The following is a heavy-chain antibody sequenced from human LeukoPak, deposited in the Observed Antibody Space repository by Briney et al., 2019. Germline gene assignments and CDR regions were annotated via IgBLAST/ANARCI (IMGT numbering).Heavy chain of an antibody. J-gene: IGHJ4*02. V-gene: IGHV3-23*01. CDR2: ISGSGGST. Sequence: GGSLRLSCAASGFTFSSYGMSWVRQAPGKGLGWVSAISGSGGSTYYADSVKGRFTISRDNSKNTLYLQMNSLRAEDTAVYYCAKASNPYCSSTSCYVFDYWGQGTLVTVSS. D-gene: IGHD2-2*01. CDR1: GFTFSSYG. CDR3: AKASNPYCSSTSCYVFDY.